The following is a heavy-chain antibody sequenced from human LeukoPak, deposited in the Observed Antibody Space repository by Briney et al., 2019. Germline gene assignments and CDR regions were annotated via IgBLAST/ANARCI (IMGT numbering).Heavy chain of an antibody. CDR2: FDPEDGET. CDR1: GYTLTELS. D-gene: IGHD2-15*01. CDR3: ATEGLYYCSGGSCYRGSWFDP. V-gene: IGHV1-24*01. J-gene: IGHJ5*02. Sequence: ASVKVSCKVSGYTLTELSMHWVRQAPGEGLEWMGGFDPEDGETIYAQKFQGRVTMTEDTSTDTAYMELSSLRSEDTAVYYCATEGLYYCSGGSCYRGSWFDPWGQGTLVTVSS.